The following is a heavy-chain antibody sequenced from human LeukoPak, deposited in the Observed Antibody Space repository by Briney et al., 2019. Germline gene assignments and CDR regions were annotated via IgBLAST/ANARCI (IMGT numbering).Heavy chain of an antibody. Sequence: SQTLSLTCTVSGASISSGGYFWSWIRQPPGKGLEWIGYIYHTGNTYYNPSLESRVTMSVDKSKNQFSLSLASVTVADTAVYYCARERPLDTVVSQDFWGQGTLVIVSS. J-gene: IGHJ4*02. CDR1: GASISSGGYF. CDR2: IYHTGNT. CDR3: ARERPLDTVVSQDF. V-gene: IGHV4-30-2*01. D-gene: IGHD4-23*01.